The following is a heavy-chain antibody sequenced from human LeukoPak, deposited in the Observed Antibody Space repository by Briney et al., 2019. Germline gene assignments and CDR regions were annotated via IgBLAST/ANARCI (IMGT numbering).Heavy chain of an antibody. CDR2: INHSGST. D-gene: IGHD7-27*01. V-gene: IGHV4-34*01. Sequence: KPSGTLSLTCAVYGGSFSGYYWSWIRQPPGKGLEWIGEINHSGSTNYNPSLKSRVTISVDTSKNQFSLKLSSVTAADTAVYYCARGPNWGSRVFDYWGQGTLVTVSS. CDR1: GGSFSGYY. J-gene: IGHJ4*02. CDR3: ARGPNWGSRVFDY.